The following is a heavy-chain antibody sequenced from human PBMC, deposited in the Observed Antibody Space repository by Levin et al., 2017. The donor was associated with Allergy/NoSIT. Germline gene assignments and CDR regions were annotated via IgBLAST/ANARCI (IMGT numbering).Heavy chain of an antibody. V-gene: IGHV3-15*01. D-gene: IGHD3-3*01. CDR1: GFTVSNAW. CDR2: INSKTDGGTT. Sequence: SCAASGFTVSNAWMSWVRQAPGKGLEWVGRINSKTDGGTTEYAAPVKGRFTISRDDSKNTLWLQMNSLKTDDTAVYYCTRDDFWSGPYGEEQNQSGYWGQGTLVSVSS. J-gene: IGHJ4*02. CDR3: TRDDFWSGPYGEEQNQSGY.